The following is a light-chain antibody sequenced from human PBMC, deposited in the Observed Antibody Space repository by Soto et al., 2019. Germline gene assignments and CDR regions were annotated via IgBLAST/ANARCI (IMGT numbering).Light chain of an antibody. CDR1: SSDVGGYNS. V-gene: IGLV2-14*03. J-gene: IGLJ1*01. CDR3: SSYTSSSTLYV. Sequence: QSALTQPASVSGSPGQSITISCTGTSSDVGGYNSVSWYQQHPGKAPKLMIFDVSNRPSGVSNRFSGSKSGNTASLTISGLQAEDEADCYCSSYTSSSTLYVFGTGTKVTVL. CDR2: DVS.